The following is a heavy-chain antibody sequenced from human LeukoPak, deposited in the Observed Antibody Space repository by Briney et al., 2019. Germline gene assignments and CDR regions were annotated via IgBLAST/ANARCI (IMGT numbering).Heavy chain of an antibody. CDR1: GFTLSMYA. Sequence: GGSLRLSCAAAGFTLSMYAMSCVRQARAKGLEWVSSISASGGGTEYADSVKGRFTISRDTSKNTLYLQMNSLRAEDTAIYYCARKGQLVGLEYWGQGSLVTVSS. V-gene: IGHV3-23*01. J-gene: IGHJ4*02. D-gene: IGHD1-26*01. CDR3: ARKGQLVGLEY. CDR2: ISASGGGT.